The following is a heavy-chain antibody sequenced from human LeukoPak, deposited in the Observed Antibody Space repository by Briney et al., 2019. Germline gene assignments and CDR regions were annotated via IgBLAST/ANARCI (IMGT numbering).Heavy chain of an antibody. D-gene: IGHD3-10*01. CDR3: ARTFGGENVLLWFGELLRDAFDI. Sequence: SETLSLTCTVSGGSISSGGYYWSWIRQPPGKGLEWIGYIYHSGSTYYNPSLKSRVTISVDRSKNQFSLKLSSVTAADTAVYYCARTFGGENVLLWFGELLRDAFDIWGQGTMVTVSS. CDR2: IYHSGST. J-gene: IGHJ3*02. V-gene: IGHV4-30-2*01. CDR1: GGSISSGGYY.